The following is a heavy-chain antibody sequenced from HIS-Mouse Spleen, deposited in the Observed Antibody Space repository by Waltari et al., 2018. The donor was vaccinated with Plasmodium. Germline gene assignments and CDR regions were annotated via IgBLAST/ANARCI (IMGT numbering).Heavy chain of an antibody. V-gene: IGHV3-7*01. D-gene: IGHD6-13*01. CDR2: IKQDGSEK. J-gene: IGHJ2*01. CDR3: ASSWYWYFDL. Sequence: EVQLVESGGGVVQTGGSLRLSCAASGFTVRSYWMSWVRQAPGKGLEWVANIKQDGSEKYYVDSVKGRFTISRDNAKNSLYLQMNSLRAEDTAVYYCASSWYWYFDLWGRGTLVTVSS. CDR1: GFTVRSYW.